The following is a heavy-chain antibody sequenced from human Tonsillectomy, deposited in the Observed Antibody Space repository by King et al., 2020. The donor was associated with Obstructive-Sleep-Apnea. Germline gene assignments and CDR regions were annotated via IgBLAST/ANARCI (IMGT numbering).Heavy chain of an antibody. V-gene: IGHV3-33*01. CDR2: IWYDGSKN. CDR3: ARDPQRTFDI. Sequence: VQLVESGGGVVQPGRSLRLSCAASGFTFSSHCFHWVRQAPGKGLEWVAAIWYDGSKNFYADYVKGLFTISRDNSRNTLFLQMNSLRVEDTALYYCARDPQRTFDIWGQGTMVTVSS. CDR1: GFTFSSHC. J-gene: IGHJ3*02.